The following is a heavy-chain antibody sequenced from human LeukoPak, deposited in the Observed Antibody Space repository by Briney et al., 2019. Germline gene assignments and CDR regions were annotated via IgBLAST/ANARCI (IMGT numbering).Heavy chain of an antibody. CDR2: IYYSGST. Sequence: SETLSLTCTVSGVSISSYYWSWIRQPPGKGLEWIGYIYYSGSTNYNPSLKSRVTISVDTSKDQFSLKLSSVTAADTAVYYCARIAAAGISYYYYYGMDVWGQGTTVTVSS. CDR1: GVSISSYY. J-gene: IGHJ6*02. CDR3: ARIAAAGISYYYYYGMDV. D-gene: IGHD6-13*01. V-gene: IGHV4-59*08.